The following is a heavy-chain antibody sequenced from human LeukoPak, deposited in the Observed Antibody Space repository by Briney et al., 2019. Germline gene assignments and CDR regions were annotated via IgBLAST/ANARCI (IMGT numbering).Heavy chain of an antibody. CDR3: ARTLNVLARPFALVV. CDR2: IYSSGST. CDR1: GGSMRSYY. J-gene: IGHJ6*02. D-gene: IGHD3-10*02. Sequence: PSETLSLTCTVSGGSMRSYYWSWIRQPPGKGLEWIGYIYSSGSTNYKSALKSRVTISVDLSKNQVSLNLNSVTAADTAVYYCARTLNVLARPFALVVWGQGTTVTVSS. V-gene: IGHV4-59*08.